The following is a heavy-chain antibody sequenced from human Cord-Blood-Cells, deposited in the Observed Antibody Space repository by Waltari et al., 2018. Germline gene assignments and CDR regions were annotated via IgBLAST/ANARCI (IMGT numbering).Heavy chain of an antibody. CDR2: IYYSGST. J-gene: IGHJ2*01. Sequence: QLQLQESGPGLVMPSETLSLTCTVSGGSISSSSYYWGWIRQPPGKGLEWIGSIYYSGSTYYNPSLKSRVTISVDTSKNQFSLKLSSVTAADTAVYYCATVSGYSYGYWYFDLWGRGTLVTVSS. CDR3: ATVSGYSYGYWYFDL. CDR1: GGSISSSSYY. V-gene: IGHV4-39*01. D-gene: IGHD5-18*01.